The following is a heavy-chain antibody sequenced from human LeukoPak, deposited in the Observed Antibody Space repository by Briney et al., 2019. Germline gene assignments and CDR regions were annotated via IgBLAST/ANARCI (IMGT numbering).Heavy chain of an antibody. J-gene: IGHJ4*02. V-gene: IGHV3-23*01. Sequence: GGSLRLSCAASGFTFSSYAMSWVRQAPGKGLEWVSLISRSGDSTYYADSVKGRFTISRDASNSTLFLQMSSLRAEDTAVYYCAKGYMGYCSTSTCSADFWGRGTLVTVSS. CDR3: AKGYMGYCSTSTCSADF. CDR2: ISRSGDST. CDR1: GFTFSSYA. D-gene: IGHD2-2*01.